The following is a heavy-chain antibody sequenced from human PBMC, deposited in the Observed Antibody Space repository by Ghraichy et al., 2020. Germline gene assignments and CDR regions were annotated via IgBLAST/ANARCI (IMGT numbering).Heavy chain of an antibody. CDR1: GFTFSSYA. Sequence: GGSLRLSCAASGFTFSSYAMSWVRQAPGKGLEWVSAISGSGGSTYYADSVKGRFTISRDNSKNTLYLQMNSLRAEDTAVYYCAKDLIKGRDGYNYGGYWGQGTLVTVSS. J-gene: IGHJ4*02. V-gene: IGHV3-23*01. CDR2: ISGSGGST. D-gene: IGHD5-24*01. CDR3: AKDLIKGRDGYNYGGY.